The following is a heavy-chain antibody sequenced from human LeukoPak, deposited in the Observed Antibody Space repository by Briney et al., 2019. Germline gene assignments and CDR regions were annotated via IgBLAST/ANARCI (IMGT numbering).Heavy chain of an antibody. CDR3: ARVGYSSSYSAYMDV. D-gene: IGHD6-13*01. CDR1: GGSISSYY. CDR2: IYTSGST. J-gene: IGHJ6*03. Sequence: KPSETLSLTCTVSGGSISSYYWSWIRQPAGKGLEWIGRIYTSGSTNYNPSLKSRVTISVDTSKNQFSLKLSSVTAADTAVYYCARVGYSSSYSAYMDVWGKGTTVTISS. V-gene: IGHV4-4*07.